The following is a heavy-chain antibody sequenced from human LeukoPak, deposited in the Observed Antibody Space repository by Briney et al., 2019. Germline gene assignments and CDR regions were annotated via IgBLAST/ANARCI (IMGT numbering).Heavy chain of an antibody. J-gene: IGHJ6*03. CDR3: ARVRPYSETNYDPYYYYVDV. D-gene: IGHD3-10*01. CDR2: ISGSGSTK. V-gene: IGHV3-48*03. CDR1: GFTFSSFE. Sequence: PGGSLRLSCAASGFTFSSFEMNWVRQAPGKGPEWLSYISGSGSTKYYADSVKGRLTISRDNAKNSLFLQLNSLRAEDTALYYCARVRPYSETNYDPYYYYVDVWGKGTTVTVSS.